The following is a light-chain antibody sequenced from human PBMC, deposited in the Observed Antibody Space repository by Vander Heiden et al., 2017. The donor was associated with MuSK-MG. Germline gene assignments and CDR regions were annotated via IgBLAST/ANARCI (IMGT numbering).Light chain of an antibody. J-gene: IGKJ2*01. CDR2: ASS. V-gene: IGKV1-39*01. Sequence: DIQMTKSPSSLSASVGDSVSITCRTSQTIDTYLNWYQQKPGKAPNLLIYASSRLQSGVPSRFSGSGSGTDSTPTITSLQPEDFATYYCQQSYTAPRTFGQGTKVEIK. CDR3: QQSYTAPRT. CDR1: QTIDTY.